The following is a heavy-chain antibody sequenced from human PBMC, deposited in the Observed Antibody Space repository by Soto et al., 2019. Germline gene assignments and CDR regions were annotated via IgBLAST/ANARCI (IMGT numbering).Heavy chain of an antibody. J-gene: IGHJ4*02. D-gene: IGHD3-3*01. CDR2: ISRDSTYM. CDR1: GFTFSSYN. CDR3: ARDPYDFWSGPDY. Sequence: EVQLVESGGGQVKPGGSLRLSCAASGFTFSSYNMNWVRQAPGKGLEWVSSISRDSTYMYYADSVRGRFTISRDNAKKSGFLQMDSLSGDDTAVYFCARDPYDFWSGPDYWGQGILVTVSS. V-gene: IGHV3-21*02.